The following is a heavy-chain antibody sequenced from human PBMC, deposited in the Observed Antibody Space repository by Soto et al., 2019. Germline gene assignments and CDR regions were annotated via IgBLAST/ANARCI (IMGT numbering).Heavy chain of an antibody. CDR2: IYHSGST. CDR1: GGSISSGGYS. Sequence: SETLSLTCAVSGGSISSGGYSWSWIRQPPGKGLEWIGYIYHSGSTYYNPSLKSRVTISVDRSKNQFSLKLSSVTAADTAVYYCARASYDYDILTGYYSYYFDYWGQGTLVTVSS. D-gene: IGHD3-9*01. CDR3: ARASYDYDILTGYYSYYFDY. V-gene: IGHV4-30-2*01. J-gene: IGHJ4*02.